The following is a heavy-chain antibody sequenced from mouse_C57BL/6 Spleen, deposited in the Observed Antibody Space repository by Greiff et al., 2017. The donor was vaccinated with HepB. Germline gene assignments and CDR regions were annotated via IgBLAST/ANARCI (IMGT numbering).Heavy chain of an antibody. J-gene: IGHJ1*03. Sequence: QVQLQQSGAELMKPGASVKLSCKATGYTFTGYWLEWVKQRPGHGLEWIGEILPGSGSTTYNEKFKGKATFTADTSSNTAYMQLSSLTTEDSAIYYCARSNYYGSSYGYFDVWGTGTTVTVSS. D-gene: IGHD1-1*01. CDR2: ILPGSGST. CDR3: ARSNYYGSSYGYFDV. CDR1: GYTFTGYW. V-gene: IGHV1-9*01.